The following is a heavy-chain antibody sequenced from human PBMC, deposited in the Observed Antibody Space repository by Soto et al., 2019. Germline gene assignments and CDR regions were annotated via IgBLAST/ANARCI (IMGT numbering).Heavy chain of an antibody. CDR1: GYTFTDFY. Sequence: QVQLVQSGAEVKKPGASVKLSCKASGYTFTDFYVHWVRQAPGQGLEWMGFVKPSGGGATYSQNFKGRINITRDSSTSTTFMELSSLRSEDTAVYFCARDRFDYTTKHPHLWGQGTLVTVSS. J-gene: IGHJ5*02. CDR3: ARDRFDYTTKHPHL. D-gene: IGHD5-12*01. V-gene: IGHV1-46*01. CDR2: VKPSGGGA.